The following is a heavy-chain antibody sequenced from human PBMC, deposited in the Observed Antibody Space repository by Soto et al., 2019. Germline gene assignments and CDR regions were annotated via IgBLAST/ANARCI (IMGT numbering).Heavy chain of an antibody. J-gene: IGHJ5*02. CDR1: GFTFRNYA. V-gene: IGHV3-64D*06. CDR2: ISSNGGST. CDR3: VSQFDP. Sequence: GGSLRLSCSASGFTFRNYAMDWVRQAPGKGLQYVAAISSNGGSTYYTASVKGRFTISRDNSKNTLYLQMRSLRPEDTAVYYCVSQFDPWGQGTLVTVSS.